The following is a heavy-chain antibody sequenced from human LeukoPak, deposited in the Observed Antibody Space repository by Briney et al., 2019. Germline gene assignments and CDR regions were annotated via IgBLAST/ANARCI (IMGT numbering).Heavy chain of an antibody. CDR3: ARDRRVGATSSRGPIRLYYYGMDV. D-gene: IGHD1-26*01. CDR1: GYTFTGYY. V-gene: IGHV1-2*06. Sequence: ASVTVSCKASGYTFTGYYMHWVRQAPGQGLEWMGRINPNSGGTNYAQKFQGRVTMTRDTSTSTAYMELRSLRSDDTAVYYCARDRRVGATSSRGPIRLYYYGMDVWGQGTTVTVSS. CDR2: INPNSGGT. J-gene: IGHJ6*02.